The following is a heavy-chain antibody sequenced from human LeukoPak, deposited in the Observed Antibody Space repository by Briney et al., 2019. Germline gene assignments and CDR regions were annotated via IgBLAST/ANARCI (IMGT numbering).Heavy chain of an antibody. Sequence: SETLSLTCAVYGGSSSGYYWSWIRQPPGKGLEWIGEINHSGSTNYNPSLKSRVTISVDTSKNQFSLKLSSVTAADTAVYYCARGPVEMATIPYYFDYWGQGTLVTVSS. D-gene: IGHD5-24*01. CDR3: ARGPVEMATIPYYFDY. J-gene: IGHJ4*02. CDR2: INHSGST. V-gene: IGHV4-34*01. CDR1: GGSSSGYY.